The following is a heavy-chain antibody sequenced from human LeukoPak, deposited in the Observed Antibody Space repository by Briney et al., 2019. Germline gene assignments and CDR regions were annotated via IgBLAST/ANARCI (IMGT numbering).Heavy chain of an antibody. CDR2: ISHSGST. CDR1: GGSISSYY. D-gene: IGHD3-3*02. CDR3: ARLRRSRLAEFDY. Sequence: SETLSLTCTVSGGSISSYYWSWIRQPPGKGLKWIGSISHSGSTYYNPSLKSRVTISVDTSKNQFSLKLSSLTAADTAVYYCARLRRSRLAEFDYWGQGTLVTVSS. V-gene: IGHV4-59*08. J-gene: IGHJ4*02.